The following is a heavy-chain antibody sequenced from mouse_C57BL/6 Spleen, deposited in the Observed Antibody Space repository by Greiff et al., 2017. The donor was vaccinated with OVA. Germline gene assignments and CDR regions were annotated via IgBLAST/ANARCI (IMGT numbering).Heavy chain of an antibody. D-gene: IGHD2-4*01. CDR3: ARGYDYDEGFAY. CDR1: GYSFTGYY. J-gene: IGHJ3*01. V-gene: IGHV1-42*01. CDR2: LNPSTGGT. Sequence: VQLQQSGPELVKPGASVKISCKASGYSFTGYYMNWVKQSPEKSLEWIGELNPSTGGTTYNQKFKAKATLTVDKSSSTAYMQLKSLTSEDSAVYDCARGYDYDEGFAYWGQGTLVTVSA.